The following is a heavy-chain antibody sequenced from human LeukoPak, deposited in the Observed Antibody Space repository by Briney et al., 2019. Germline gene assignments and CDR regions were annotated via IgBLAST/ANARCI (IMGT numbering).Heavy chain of an antibody. V-gene: IGHV4-39*01. CDR1: GGSISSSSYY. CDR3: ASPGYYYYGMDV. J-gene: IGHJ6*02. Sequence: SETLSLTCTVSGGSISSSSYYWGWIRQPPGKGLKWIGSIYYSGSTYYNPSLKSRVTISVDTSKNQFSLKLSSVTAADTAVYYCASPGYYYYGMDVWGQGTTVTVSS. CDR2: IYYSGST.